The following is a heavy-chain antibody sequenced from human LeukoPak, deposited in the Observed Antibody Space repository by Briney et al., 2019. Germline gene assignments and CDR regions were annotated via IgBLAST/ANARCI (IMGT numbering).Heavy chain of an antibody. CDR2: IYLSGST. V-gene: IGHV4-30-2*01. CDR3: ARCARTSNIYENWFDP. D-gene: IGHD2/OR15-2a*01. Sequence: SETLSLTCAVSGGSITSGGYSWSWIRQPPGKGLEWIGYIYLSGSTYYNPSLKSRVTISVGRSKNQFSLKLSSVTAADTAVYYCARCARTSNIYENWFDPWGQGTLVTVSS. CDR1: GGSITSGGYS. J-gene: IGHJ5*02.